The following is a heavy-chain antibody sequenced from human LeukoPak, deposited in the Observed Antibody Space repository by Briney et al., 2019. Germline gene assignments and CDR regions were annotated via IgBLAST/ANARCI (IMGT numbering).Heavy chain of an antibody. CDR3: AGLVGRYSSGLYYYYFDY. CDR1: GDSINSLDL. CDR2: MYLSGTT. D-gene: IGHD3-22*01. V-gene: IGHV4-4*02. J-gene: IGHJ4*02. Sequence: SETLSLTRTVSGDSINSLDLWSWVRQPPGKGLEWIGEMYLSGTTYSNPSVKSRVTISIDKSKNQFFLNLSSVTAADTAVYYCAGLVGRYSSGLYYYYFDYWGQGTLVTVSS.